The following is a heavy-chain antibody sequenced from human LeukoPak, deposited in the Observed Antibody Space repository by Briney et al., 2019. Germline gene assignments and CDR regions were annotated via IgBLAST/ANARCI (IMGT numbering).Heavy chain of an antibody. CDR3: AREEWELRDAFDI. CDR1: GFTFSSYW. J-gene: IGHJ3*02. V-gene: IGHV3-7*01. CDR2: IKQDGSEK. Sequence: GGSLRLSCASSGFTFSSYWMGWVRQAPGKGLEWVANIKQDGSEKYYVDSVKGRFTISRDNAKNSLYLQMNSLRAEDTAVYYCAREEWELRDAFDIWGQGTMVTVSS. D-gene: IGHD1-26*01.